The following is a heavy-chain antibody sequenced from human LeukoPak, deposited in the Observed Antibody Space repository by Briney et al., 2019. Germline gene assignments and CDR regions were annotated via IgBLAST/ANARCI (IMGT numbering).Heavy chain of an antibody. CDR3: AKDFVVVPGNVNYFDY. Sequence: GGSLRLSCAASGFTFSSYSMSWVRQAPGKGLEWVSAISGSGDNTYYADSVKGRFTVSRDNSKNTLYVQMKSLRAEDTAVYYCAKDFVVVPGNVNYFDYWGQGTLVTVSS. D-gene: IGHD2-21*02. V-gene: IGHV3-23*01. J-gene: IGHJ4*02. CDR2: ISGSGDNT. CDR1: GFTFSSYS.